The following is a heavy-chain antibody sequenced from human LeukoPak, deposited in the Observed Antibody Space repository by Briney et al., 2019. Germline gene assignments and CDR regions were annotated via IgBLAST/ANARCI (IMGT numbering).Heavy chain of an antibody. J-gene: IGHJ5*02. V-gene: IGHV3-23*01. CDR1: GFTFDDYG. CDR2: ISGSGGST. CDR3: AKDRDSSSSWFDP. D-gene: IGHD6-6*01. Sequence: GGSLRLSCAASGFTFDDYGMSWVRQAPGKGLEWVSAISGSGGSTYYADSVKGRFTISRDNSKNTLYLQMNSLRAEDTAVYYCAKDRDSSSSWFDPWGQGTLVTVSS.